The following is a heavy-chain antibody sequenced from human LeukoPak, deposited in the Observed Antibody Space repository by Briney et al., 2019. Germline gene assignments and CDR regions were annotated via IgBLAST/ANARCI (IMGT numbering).Heavy chain of an antibody. Sequence: GGSLRLSCAASGFTVSSNYMSWVRQAPGKGLEWVSVVYSGGSTYYADSVKGRFTISRDNSKNTLYLQMNSLRAEDTAVYYCARDSHRGLLGYCSSTNCYENFDYWGQGTLVTVSS. D-gene: IGHD2-2*01. CDR3: ARDSHRGLLGYCSSTNCYENFDY. CDR2: VYSGGST. J-gene: IGHJ4*02. V-gene: IGHV3-53*01. CDR1: GFTVSSNY.